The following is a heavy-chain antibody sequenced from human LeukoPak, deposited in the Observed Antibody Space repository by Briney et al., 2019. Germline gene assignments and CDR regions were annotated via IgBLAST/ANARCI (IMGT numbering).Heavy chain of an antibody. V-gene: IGHV3-23*01. CDR2: ISGSGGST. D-gene: IGHD6-19*01. CDR1: RFTFSSYA. J-gene: IGHJ4*02. CDR3: AKQPWEQWLVPFDY. Sequence: PGGSLRLSCAASRFTFSSYAMSWVRQAPGKGLEWVSAISGSGGSTYYADSVKGRFTISRDNSKNTLYLQMNSLRAEDTAVYYCAKQPWEQWLVPFDYWGQGTLVTVSS.